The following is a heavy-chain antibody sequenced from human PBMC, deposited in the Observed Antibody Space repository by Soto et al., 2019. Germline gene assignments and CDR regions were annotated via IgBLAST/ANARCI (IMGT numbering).Heavy chain of an antibody. D-gene: IGHD6-19*01. V-gene: IGHV3-30*03. Sequence: QVQLVESGGGVVQPGRSLRLSCAASGFTFNSYGMHWVRQAPGKGLEWVAVISYDGSSKYYADSLKGRFTISRDNSENMLYLQMNSLRAEDTAVFYCVRDAQWLAYFDYWGQGTLVTVSS. CDR2: ISYDGSSK. CDR3: VRDAQWLAYFDY. CDR1: GFTFNSYG. J-gene: IGHJ4*02.